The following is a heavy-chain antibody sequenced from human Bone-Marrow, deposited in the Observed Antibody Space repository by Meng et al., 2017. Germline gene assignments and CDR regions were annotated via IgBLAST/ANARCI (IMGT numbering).Heavy chain of an antibody. D-gene: IGHD3-22*01. CDR1: GGSFSGYY. Sequence: QVQLQQWGAGLLEPSETLSLTCAVYGGSFSGYYWSWIRQPPGKGLEWIGEINHSGSTNYNPSLKSRVTISVDTSKNQFSLKLSSVTAADTAVYYCARDNTMIGSFDYWGQGTLVTVSS. CDR3: ARDNTMIGSFDY. CDR2: INHSGST. J-gene: IGHJ4*02. V-gene: IGHV4-34*01.